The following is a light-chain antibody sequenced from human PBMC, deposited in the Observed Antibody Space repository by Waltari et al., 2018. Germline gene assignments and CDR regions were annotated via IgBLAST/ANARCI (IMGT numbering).Light chain of an antibody. CDR2: TNT. Sequence: QSVLTQPPSVSGAPGQRVTISCPGSSSQLGAGYDVHWYRHLPGTAPKLLIYTNTNRPSGVPDRFSGSKSGTSASLAITGLQAEDETDYYCLCYDSSLSGWVFGGGTKLTVL. V-gene: IGLV1-40*01. CDR3: LCYDSSLSGWV. CDR1: SSQLGAGYD. J-gene: IGLJ3*02.